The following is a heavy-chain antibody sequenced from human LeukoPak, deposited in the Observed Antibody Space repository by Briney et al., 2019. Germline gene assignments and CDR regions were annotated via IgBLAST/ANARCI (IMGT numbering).Heavy chain of an antibody. J-gene: IGHJ4*02. Sequence: EESLKISCKGSGYNFTTYWIGWVRQMPGKGLEWMGIIYPGDSDTRYSPSFQGQVSISADKSISTAYLQWNSLKASDTAIYYCARQPTIASLRRFFDSWGQGTLVTVSS. CDR1: GYNFTTYW. D-gene: IGHD6-13*01. V-gene: IGHV5-51*01. CDR2: IYPGDSDT. CDR3: ARQPTIASLRRFFDS.